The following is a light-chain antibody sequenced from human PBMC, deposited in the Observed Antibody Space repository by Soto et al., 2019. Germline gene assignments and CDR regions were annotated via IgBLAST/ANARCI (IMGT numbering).Light chain of an antibody. CDR1: QSVSSN. CDR3: QQYNNWPPRGT. CDR2: GAS. V-gene: IGKV3-15*01. Sequence: EIVMTQSPATLSVSPGERATLSCRAGQSVSSNLAWYQQKPGQAPRLLIYGASTGATGIPARFSGSGSGTEFTLTISSLQSEDFAVYYCQQYNNWPPRGTFGQGTKVEIK. J-gene: IGKJ1*01.